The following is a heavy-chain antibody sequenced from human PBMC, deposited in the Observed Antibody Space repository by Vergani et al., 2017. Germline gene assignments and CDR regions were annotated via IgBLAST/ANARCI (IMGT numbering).Heavy chain of an antibody. CDR3: ARGHGVVVPAATLSPFDP. CDR1: GGSISSYY. V-gene: IGHV4-4*07. D-gene: IGHD2-2*01. J-gene: IGHJ5*02. CDR2: IYTSGST. Sequence: QVQLQESGPGLVKPSETLSLTCTVSGGSISSYYWSWIRQPAGKGLEWIGRIYTSGSTNYNPSLKSRVTMSVDTSKNQFSLKLSSVTAADTAVYYCARGHGVVVPAATLSPFDPWGQGTLVTVSS.